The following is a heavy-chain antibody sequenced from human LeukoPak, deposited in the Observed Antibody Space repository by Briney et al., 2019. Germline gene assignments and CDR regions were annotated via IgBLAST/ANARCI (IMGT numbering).Heavy chain of an antibody. Sequence: GRSLRLSCAASGFTFDDYAMHWVRQAPGKGLEWVSGISWNSGSIGYADSVKGRFTISRDNAKNSLYLQMNSLRAEDTALYYCAKGRLYDYAHHFDYWGQGTLVTVSS. CDR1: GFTFDDYA. CDR2: ISWNSGSI. V-gene: IGHV3-9*01. J-gene: IGHJ4*02. CDR3: AKGRLYDYAHHFDY. D-gene: IGHD3-16*01.